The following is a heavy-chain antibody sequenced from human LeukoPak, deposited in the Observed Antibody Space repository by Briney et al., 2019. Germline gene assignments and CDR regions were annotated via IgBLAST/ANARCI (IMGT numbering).Heavy chain of an antibody. CDR1: GDSISSSYF. V-gene: IGHV4-38-2*02. CDR3: ARARKYNGNPNWIDL. Sequence: SETLSLTCYVSGDSISSSYFWGWIRQPPGTGLEWIGSISHSENTFYNPSLKSRVTISVDTSKNHFSLNLSAVTAADTAVYYCARARKYNGNPNWIDLWGQGVLVTVSS. D-gene: IGHD2-8*01. CDR2: ISHSENT. J-gene: IGHJ5*02.